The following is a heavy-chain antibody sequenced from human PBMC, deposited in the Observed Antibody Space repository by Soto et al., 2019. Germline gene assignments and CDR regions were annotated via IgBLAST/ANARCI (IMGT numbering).Heavy chain of an antibody. CDR2: INHSGST. J-gene: IGHJ4*02. D-gene: IGHD6-6*01. CDR1: GGSFSGYY. V-gene: IGHV4-34*01. CDR3: ARGVYSSFVDY. Sequence: SETLSLTCAVDGGSFSGYYWSWIRQPPGKGLEWIGEINHSGSTNYNLSLKSRVTISVDTSKNQFSLKLSSVTAADTAVYYCARGVYSSFVDYWGQGTLVTVSS.